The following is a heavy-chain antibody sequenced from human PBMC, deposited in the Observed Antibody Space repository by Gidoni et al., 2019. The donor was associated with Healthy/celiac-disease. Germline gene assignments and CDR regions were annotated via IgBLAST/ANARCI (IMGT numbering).Heavy chain of an antibody. V-gene: IGHV3-23*01. Sequence: GSGGSTYYADSVKGRFTISRDNSKNTLYLQMNSLRAEDTAVYYCAKDTYGGSYYTDYYYYGMDVWGQGTTVTVSS. J-gene: IGHJ6*02. CDR2: GSGGST. D-gene: IGHD3-10*01. CDR3: AKDTYGGSYYTDYYYYGMDV.